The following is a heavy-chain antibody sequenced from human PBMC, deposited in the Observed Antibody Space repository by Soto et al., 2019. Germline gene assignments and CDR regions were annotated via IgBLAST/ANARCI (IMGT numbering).Heavy chain of an antibody. CDR3: AGSYCSSTSCYIDYYGMDV. CDR2: IYYSGST. Sequence: PSETLSLTCTVSGGSISSYYWSWIRQPPGKGLEWIGYIYYSGSTSYNPSLKSRVTISVDTSKNQFSLKLSSVTAADTAVYHCAGSYCSSTSCYIDYYGMDVWGQGTTVTVSS. J-gene: IGHJ6*02. V-gene: IGHV4-59*01. D-gene: IGHD2-2*02. CDR1: GGSISSYY.